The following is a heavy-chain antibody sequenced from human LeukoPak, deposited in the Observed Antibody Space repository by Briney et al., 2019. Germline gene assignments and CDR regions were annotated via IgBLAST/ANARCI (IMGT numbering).Heavy chain of an antibody. CDR3: AKDKGNGDFAFDYYMDV. Sequence: GRSLRLSCAASGFTFRNYGMHWVRQAPGKGLEWVAFVRYDENNKYHADSVKGRFTISRDNSRDTLYLKMNSLRAEDTAIYYCAKDKGNGDFAFDYYMDVWGKGTTVTVSS. V-gene: IGHV3-30*02. CDR1: GFTFRNYG. J-gene: IGHJ6*03. D-gene: IGHD4-17*01. CDR2: VRYDENNK.